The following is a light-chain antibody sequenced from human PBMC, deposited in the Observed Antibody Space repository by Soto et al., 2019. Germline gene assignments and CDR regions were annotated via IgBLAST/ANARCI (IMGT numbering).Light chain of an antibody. CDR3: QQYERSPTT. Sequence: EIVLTQSPGTLSLSPGERATLSCRASQSVSSTYLAWYQQKPGQAPSLLIYGASRRATGIPDRFSGSGSGKNFTLTSSRLEPEDVAVYYCQQYERSPTTFGGGTKVEIK. CDR1: QSVSSTY. CDR2: GAS. V-gene: IGKV3-20*01. J-gene: IGKJ4*01.